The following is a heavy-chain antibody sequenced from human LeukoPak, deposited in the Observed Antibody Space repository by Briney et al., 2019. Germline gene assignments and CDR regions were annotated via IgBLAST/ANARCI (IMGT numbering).Heavy chain of an antibody. CDR1: GGSFSGYY. V-gene: IGHV4-34*01. J-gene: IGHJ4*02. Sequence: SETLSLTCAVYGGSFSGYYWTWIRQPPGKGLEWIGEINHSGSTNYNPSLKSRVAISVDTSKNQFSLKLTSVTAADTAVYYCARGPGSDDSSGFYVYWGEGPVVTVSS. CDR2: INHSGST. CDR3: ARGPGSDDSSGFYVY. D-gene: IGHD3-22*01.